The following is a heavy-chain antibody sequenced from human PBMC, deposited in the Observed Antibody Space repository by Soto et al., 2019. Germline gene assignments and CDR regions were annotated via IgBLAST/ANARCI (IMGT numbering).Heavy chain of an antibody. CDR3: AKDIAYYYGSGSYDY. CDR2: ISWNSGSI. J-gene: IGHJ4*02. D-gene: IGHD3-10*01. Sequence: EVQLVESGGGLVHPGRSLRLSCAASGFTFDDYAMHWVRQAPGRGVEWVSGISWNSGSIGYADSVKGRFTISRDNAKNSLYLQMNSLRAEDTALYYCAKDIAYYYGSGSYDYWGQGTLVTVSS. CDR1: GFTFDDYA. V-gene: IGHV3-9*01.